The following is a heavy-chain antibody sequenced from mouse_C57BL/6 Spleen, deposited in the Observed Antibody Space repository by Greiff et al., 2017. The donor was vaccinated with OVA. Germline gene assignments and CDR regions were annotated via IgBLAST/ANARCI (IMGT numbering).Heavy chain of an antibody. Sequence: EVQVVESGAELVKPGASVKLSCTASGFNIKDYYMHWVKQRTEQGLEWIGRIDPEDGETKYAPKFQGKATITADTSSNTAYLQLSSLTSEDTAVYYCARVTTVVAPFDYWGQGTTLTVSS. D-gene: IGHD1-1*01. CDR1: GFNIKDYY. CDR3: ARVTTVVAPFDY. J-gene: IGHJ2*01. CDR2: IDPEDGET. V-gene: IGHV14-2*01.